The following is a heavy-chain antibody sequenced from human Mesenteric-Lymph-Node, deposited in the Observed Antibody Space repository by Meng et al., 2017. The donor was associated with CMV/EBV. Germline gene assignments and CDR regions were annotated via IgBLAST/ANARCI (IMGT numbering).Heavy chain of an antibody. V-gene: IGHV4-34*01. CDR3: ARGSSYDILTGYFDY. J-gene: IGHJ4*02. CDR2: INHSGST. CDR1: GGSFSCYY. Sequence: WGAVLLKPSETLSVTCAVYGGSFSCYYWNWIRQSPEKGLEWIGEINHSGSTTYNPSFTSRIIISVDTSTNQISLNMSSVTAADTAVYYCARGSSYDILTGYFDYWGQGALVTVSS. D-gene: IGHD3-9*01.